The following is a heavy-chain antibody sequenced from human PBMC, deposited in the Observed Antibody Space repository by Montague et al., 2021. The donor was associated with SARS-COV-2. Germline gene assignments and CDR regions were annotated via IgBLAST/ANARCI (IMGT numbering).Heavy chain of an antibody. Sequence: SLRLSCAASGFTFSSYAMSWVRQAPGKGLEWVSAISGSGGSTYYADSVKGRFTISRDNSKNTLYLQMNSLRAEDTAVYYCAKVGSSWYHGYYYGMDVWGQGTKVNVSS. CDR2: ISGSGGST. CDR1: GFTFSSYA. J-gene: IGHJ6*02. CDR3: AKVGSSWYHGYYYGMDV. D-gene: IGHD6-13*01. V-gene: IGHV3-23*01.